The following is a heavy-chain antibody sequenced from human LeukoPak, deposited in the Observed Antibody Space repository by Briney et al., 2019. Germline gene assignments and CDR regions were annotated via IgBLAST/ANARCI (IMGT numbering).Heavy chain of an antibody. V-gene: IGHV3-7*01. J-gene: IGHJ4*02. CDR3: ARDMKGNLDY. CDR2: INQDGSTR. CDR1: GFTFSNTW. Sequence: AGSLRLSCVASGFTFSNTWMAWVRQAPGKGLEWVANINQDGSTRQYADSVRGRFTISRDNAKNSLYLEMNSLRAEDTGLYHCARDMKGNLDYWGQGTLVTVSS. D-gene: IGHD3-16*01.